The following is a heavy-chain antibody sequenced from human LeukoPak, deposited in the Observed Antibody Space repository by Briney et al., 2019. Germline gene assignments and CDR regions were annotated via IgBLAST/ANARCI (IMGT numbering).Heavy chain of an antibody. D-gene: IGHD6-19*01. CDR3: ARYTVAGFGY. CDR1: GDSISSSNCY. Sequence: SETLSLTCTVSGDSISSSNCYWGWIRQPPGKGLEWIGSIYFSGGTYYNASLKSRVTISVDTSKNQFSLKLSSVTAADTAVYYCARYTVAGFGYWGQGTLVTVSS. V-gene: IGHV4-39*01. CDR2: IYFSGGT. J-gene: IGHJ4*02.